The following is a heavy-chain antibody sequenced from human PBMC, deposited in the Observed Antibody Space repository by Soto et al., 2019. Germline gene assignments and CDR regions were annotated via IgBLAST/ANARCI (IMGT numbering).Heavy chain of an antibody. V-gene: IGHV3-11*01. CDR3: ARDPRGQTQRHFDY. Sequence: GGSLRLSCAASGFTFSDYYMSWIRQAPGKGLEWVSYISSSGSTIYYADSVKGRFTISRDNAKNSLYLQMNSLRAEDTAVDYCARDPRGQTQRHFDYWGQGTLVTVSS. CDR2: ISSSGSTI. CDR1: GFTFSDYY. J-gene: IGHJ4*02.